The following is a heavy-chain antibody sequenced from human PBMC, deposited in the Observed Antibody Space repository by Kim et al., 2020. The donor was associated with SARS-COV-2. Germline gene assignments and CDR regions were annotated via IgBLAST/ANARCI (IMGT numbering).Heavy chain of an antibody. V-gene: IGHV3-30*03. CDR3: ARSTGVLWWYFDW. J-gene: IGHJ4*02. D-gene: IGHD2-21*01. Sequence: YAGSVVGRFTISRDNSRNTLYLQMNNLRNEDTAVYYCARSTGVLWWYFDWWGQGTLVTVSS.